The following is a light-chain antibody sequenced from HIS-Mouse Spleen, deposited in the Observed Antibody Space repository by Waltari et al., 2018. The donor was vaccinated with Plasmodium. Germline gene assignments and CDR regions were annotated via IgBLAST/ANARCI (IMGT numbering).Light chain of an antibody. CDR1: SSNIGSNT. CDR3: AAWDDSLNGWV. Sequence: QSVLTQPPSASGTPGQRVTIPCSGRSSNIGSNTVNWYQQLPGTAPKPLIHSNNQRPSGVPDRFSGSKSGTSASLAISGLQSEDEADYYCAAWDDSLNGWVFGGGTKLTVL. CDR2: SNN. V-gene: IGLV1-44*01. J-gene: IGLJ3*02.